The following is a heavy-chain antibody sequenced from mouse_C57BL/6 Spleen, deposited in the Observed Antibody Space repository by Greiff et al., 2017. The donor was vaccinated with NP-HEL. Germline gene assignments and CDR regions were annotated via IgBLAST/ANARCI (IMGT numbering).Heavy chain of an antibody. D-gene: IGHD1-1*01. Sequence: EVTLVESGGGLVKPGGSLKLSCAASGFTFSSYAMSWVRQTPEKRLEWVATISDGGSYTYYPDNVKGRFTISRANAKNNLYQQMSHLKSEETAMYYCARDYGSRGGDFDYWGQGTTLTVSS. J-gene: IGHJ2*01. V-gene: IGHV5-4*01. CDR3: ARDYGSRGGDFDY. CDR1: GFTFSSYA. CDR2: ISDGGSYT.